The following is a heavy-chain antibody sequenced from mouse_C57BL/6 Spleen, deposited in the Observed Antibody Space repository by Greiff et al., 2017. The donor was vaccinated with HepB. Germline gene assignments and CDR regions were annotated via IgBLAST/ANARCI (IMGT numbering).Heavy chain of an antibody. D-gene: IGHD1-3*01. CDR2: ISAGGSYT. J-gene: IGHJ2*01. CDR3: ARDGSGNYFDY. Sequence: DVQLVESGGGLVKPGGSLKLSCAASGFTFSSYAMSWVRQTPEKRLEWVATISAGGSYTYYPDNVKGRFTISRDNAKNNLYLQMSHLKSEDTAMYYCARDGSGNYFDYWGQGTTLTVSS. V-gene: IGHV5-4*01. CDR1: GFTFSSYA.